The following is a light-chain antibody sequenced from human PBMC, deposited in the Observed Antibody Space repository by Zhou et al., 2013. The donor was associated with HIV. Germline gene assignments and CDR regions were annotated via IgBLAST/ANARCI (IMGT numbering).Light chain of an antibody. J-gene: IGKJ1*01. CDR2: GVS. CDR1: QNVYRN. Sequence: EIVMTQSPATLSVSPGESVTLSCRASQNVYRNLAWYQQTPGQAPRLLIYGVSTRATGVPDRFSGSGSGTDFTLTITRLEPEDFAVYYCQQFDGSPTWTFGPGTKVEMK. CDR3: QQFDGSPTWT. V-gene: IGKV3-20*01.